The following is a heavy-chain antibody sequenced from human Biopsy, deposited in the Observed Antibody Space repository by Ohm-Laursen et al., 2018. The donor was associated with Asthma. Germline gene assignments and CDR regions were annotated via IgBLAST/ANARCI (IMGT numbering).Heavy chain of an antibody. J-gene: IGHJ6*02. Sequence: SLRLSCTASGFAVSRDYMFWVRQAPGKGLEWVSVIYSGGTSHTADSVRGRFTISRDYSKNTLYLQMHSLRAEDTAIYFCARVLESSDRGPFYLFALDVWGQGTTVAVS. CDR3: ARVLESSDRGPFYLFALDV. CDR2: IYSGGTS. D-gene: IGHD6-25*01. V-gene: IGHV3-53*01. CDR1: GFAVSRDY.